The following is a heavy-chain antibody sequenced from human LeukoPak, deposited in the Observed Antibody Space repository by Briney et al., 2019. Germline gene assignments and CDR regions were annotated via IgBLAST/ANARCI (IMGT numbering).Heavy chain of an antibody. CDR1: GLTFTNYW. D-gene: IGHD6-6*01. CDR2: INHDASEK. V-gene: IGHV3-7*01. J-gene: IGHJ5*02. CDR3: ATSSYSSSSS. Sequence: GGSLRLSCTASGLTFTNYWMIWVRQAPGKGLEWVANINHDASEKYYVGSVEGRFTISRDNAKNSLFQQMNSLRAEDTGVYYCATSSYSSSSSWGQGTLVTVSS.